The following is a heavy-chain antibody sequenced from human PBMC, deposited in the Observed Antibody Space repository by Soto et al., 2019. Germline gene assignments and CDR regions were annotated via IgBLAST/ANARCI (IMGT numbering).Heavy chain of an antibody. CDR1: GGTFSSYA. Sequence: GASVKVSCKASGGTFSSYAISWVRQAPGQGLEWMGGIIPIFGTANYAQKFQGRVTITADESTSTAYMELSSLRSEDTAVYYCASPSPYYDILTGYSTLIDAFDIWGQGTMVTVS. CDR3: ASPSPYYDILTGYSTLIDAFDI. J-gene: IGHJ3*02. V-gene: IGHV1-69*13. D-gene: IGHD3-9*01. CDR2: IIPIFGTA.